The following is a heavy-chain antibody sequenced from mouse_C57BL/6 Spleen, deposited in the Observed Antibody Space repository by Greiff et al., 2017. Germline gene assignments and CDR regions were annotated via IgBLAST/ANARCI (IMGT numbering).Heavy chain of an antibody. J-gene: IGHJ2*01. CDR3: ARHKLDYFDY. D-gene: IGHD4-1*01. CDR1: GFTFSSYT. V-gene: IGHV5-9*01. CDR2: ISGGGGTT. Sequence: EVMLVESGGGLVKPGGSLKLSCAASGFTFSSYTMSWVRQTPEKRLEWVATISGGGGTTYYPDSVKGRFTISRDNAKNTLYLQMSSLRSEDTALYYCARHKLDYFDYWGQGTTLTVSS.